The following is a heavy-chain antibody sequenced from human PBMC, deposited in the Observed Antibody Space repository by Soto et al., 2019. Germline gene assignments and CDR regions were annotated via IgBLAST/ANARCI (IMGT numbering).Heavy chain of an antibody. J-gene: IGHJ5*02. CDR2: INAGNGNT. D-gene: IGHD1-7*01. V-gene: IGHV1-3*01. Sequence: ALVKVSCKASGYTFTSYAMHWVRQAPGQRLEWMGWINAGNGNTKYSQKFQGRVTITRDTSASTAYMELSSLRSEDTAVYYCARPLGLELPGGTFWFDPWGQGTLVTVSS. CDR3: ARPLGLELPGGTFWFDP. CDR1: GYTFTSYA.